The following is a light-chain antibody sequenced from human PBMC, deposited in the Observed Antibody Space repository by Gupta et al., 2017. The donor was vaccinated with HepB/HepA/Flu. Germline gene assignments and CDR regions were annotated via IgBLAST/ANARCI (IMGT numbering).Light chain of an antibody. Sequence: EIVKTQSPATLSVSPGERATLSCRASQSVSSDLAWYQRKPGQAPRLLIYGASTRATGIPDRFSGSGSGTEFSLTISSLQSEDFAAYYCQQYNNWPPVFGPGTKVDIK. J-gene: IGKJ3*01. CDR1: QSVSSD. CDR2: GAS. CDR3: QQYNNWPPV. V-gene: IGKV3-15*01.